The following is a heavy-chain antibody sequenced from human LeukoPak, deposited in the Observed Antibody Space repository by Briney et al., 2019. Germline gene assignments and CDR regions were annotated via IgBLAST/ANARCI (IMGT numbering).Heavy chain of an antibody. V-gene: IGHV3-30-3*01. CDR1: GFTFSNYV. CDR2: ISKDGNDK. CDR3: AREGHSSGYCGNFDY. Sequence: GVSLRLSCAASGFTFSNYVMHWVRQAPGKGLEWVAVISKDGNDKFYADSVKGRFTISRDDSKNTLCLDMNNLRTEDTSVYYCAREGHSSGYCGNFDYGGQGTLVTVSS. D-gene: IGHD6-19*01. J-gene: IGHJ4*02.